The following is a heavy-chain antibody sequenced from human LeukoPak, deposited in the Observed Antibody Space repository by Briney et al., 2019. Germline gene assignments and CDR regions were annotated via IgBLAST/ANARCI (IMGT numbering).Heavy chain of an antibody. CDR1: GGSISSGDYY. D-gene: IGHD1-26*01. Sequence: SETLSLTCTVSGGSISSGDYYWSWIRQPPGKGLEWIGYIYYSGSTYYNPSLKSRVTIPVDTSKNQFSLKLSSVTAADTAVYYCARDGYYGYYYYMDVWGKGTTVTVSS. V-gene: IGHV4-61*08. CDR2: IYYSGST. J-gene: IGHJ6*03. CDR3: ARDGYYGYYYYMDV.